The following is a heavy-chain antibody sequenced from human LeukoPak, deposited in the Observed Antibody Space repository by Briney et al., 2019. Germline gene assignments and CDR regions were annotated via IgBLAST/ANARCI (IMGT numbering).Heavy chain of an antibody. CDR1: GFTFSSYS. D-gene: IGHD3-22*01. CDR2: ISTSSSYI. V-gene: IGHV3-21*04. Sequence: GGSLRLSCAASGFTFSSYSMNWVRQAPGKGLEWVSSISTSSSYIYYADSVKGRFTISRDNAKNSLYLQMNSLKTDDTAVYYCVRRAASGYLDYWGQGTLVTVSS. CDR3: VRRAASGYLDY. J-gene: IGHJ4*02.